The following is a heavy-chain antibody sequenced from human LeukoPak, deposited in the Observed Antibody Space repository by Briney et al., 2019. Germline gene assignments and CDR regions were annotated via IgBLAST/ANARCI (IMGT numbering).Heavy chain of an antibody. CDR2: IEPKSGGT. CDR3: ARDFGSNGQDAFDI. V-gene: IGHV1-2*02. CDR1: GYTFTGYF. D-gene: IGHD3-10*01. J-gene: IGHJ3*02. Sequence: GASVKVSCKASGYTFTGYFIHWARQAPGQGLEWMGWIEPKSGGTNYAQKFQGRVTMTGDTAISAAYMELSRLTTDDTAVYYCARDFGSNGQDAFDIWGQGTMVIVSS.